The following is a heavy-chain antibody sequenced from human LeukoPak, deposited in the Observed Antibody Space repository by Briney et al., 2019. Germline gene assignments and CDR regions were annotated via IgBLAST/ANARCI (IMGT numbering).Heavy chain of an antibody. Sequence: PGGSLRLSCAASGFTFSDYYMSWIRQAPGKGLEWVSYISSSGSTIYYADSVKGRFTISRDNAKNSLYLQMNSLRAEDTAVYYCARERTAKSTSIFDYWGQGTLVTVSS. CDR2: ISSSGSTI. CDR1: GFTFSDYY. D-gene: IGHD5-18*01. J-gene: IGHJ4*02. V-gene: IGHV3-11*01. CDR3: ARERTAKSTSIFDY.